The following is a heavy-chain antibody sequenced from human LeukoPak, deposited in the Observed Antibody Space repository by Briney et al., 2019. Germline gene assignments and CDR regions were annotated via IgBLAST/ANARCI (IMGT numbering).Heavy chain of an antibody. V-gene: IGHV4-59*01. CDR2: IYDSGTT. CDR1: SGSIGTNF. CDR3: ARQDYYGGNSGFDY. J-gene: IGHJ4*02. D-gene: IGHD4-23*01. Sequence: SETLSLTCTVSSGSIGTNFWHWIWQSPGKGLEWMGYIYDSGTTAYNPSLKRRVTMSVDRSTNQFSLKLTSVTAADTAVYYCARQDYYGGNSGFDYWGQGTLVTVSS.